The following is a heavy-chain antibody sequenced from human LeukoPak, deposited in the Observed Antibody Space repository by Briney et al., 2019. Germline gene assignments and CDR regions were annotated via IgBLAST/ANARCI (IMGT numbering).Heavy chain of an antibody. CDR1: GFAFSSYE. Sequence: PGGSLRLSCAASGFAFSSYEMNWVRQAPGKGLEWVALISYDGSYKYYTESVKGRFTISRDNSKNTLYLQMNSLRAEDTALYYCAKGGGYSSGWSYFDYWGQGTLVTVSS. D-gene: IGHD6-19*01. J-gene: IGHJ4*02. V-gene: IGHV3-30*18. CDR3: AKGGGYSSGWSYFDY. CDR2: ISYDGSYK.